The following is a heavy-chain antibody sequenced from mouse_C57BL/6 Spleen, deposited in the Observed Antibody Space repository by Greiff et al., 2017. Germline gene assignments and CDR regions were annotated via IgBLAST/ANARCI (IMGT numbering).Heavy chain of an antibody. CDR2: IWSGGST. CDR1: GFSLTSYG. J-gene: IGHJ3*01. Sequence: VKLVESGPGLVQPSQSLSITCTVSGFSLTSYGVHWVRQSPGKGLEWLGVIWSGGSTDYNAAFISRLSISKDNSKSQVFFKMNSLQADDTAIYYCARTLYYGTPFAYWGQGTLVTVSA. CDR3: ARTLYYGTPFAY. V-gene: IGHV2-2*01. D-gene: IGHD1-1*01.